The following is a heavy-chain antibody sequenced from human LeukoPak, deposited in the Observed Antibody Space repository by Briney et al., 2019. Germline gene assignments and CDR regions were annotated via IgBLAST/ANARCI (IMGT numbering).Heavy chain of an antibody. D-gene: IGHD2-2*01. V-gene: IGHV4-30-4*01. CDR1: GCSISSGDYY. CDR2: IYYSRST. Sequence: PSETLSLTCTVSGCSISSGDYYWSWIRQPPGKGLEWIGYIYYSRSTYYNPSLKSRVTISVDTSKNQFSLKLSSVTAADTAVYYCARGGHFVVVPAAMHYGMDVWGQGTTVTVSS. J-gene: IGHJ6*02. CDR3: ARGGHFVVVPAAMHYGMDV.